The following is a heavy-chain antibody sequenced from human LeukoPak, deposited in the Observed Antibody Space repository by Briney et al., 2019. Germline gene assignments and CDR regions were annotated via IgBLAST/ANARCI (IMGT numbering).Heavy chain of an antibody. J-gene: IGHJ4*02. V-gene: IGHV3-7*03. Sequence: GGSLRLSCAASGFTFSRYWMSWVRQAPGKGLEWVANIKQDGSEKYYVDSVKGRFTISRDNAKNSLYLQMNSLRAEDTALYYCARWGASSGWYYFDYWGQGTLVTVSS. CDR2: IKQDGSEK. D-gene: IGHD6-19*01. CDR3: ARWGASSGWYYFDY. CDR1: GFTFSRYW.